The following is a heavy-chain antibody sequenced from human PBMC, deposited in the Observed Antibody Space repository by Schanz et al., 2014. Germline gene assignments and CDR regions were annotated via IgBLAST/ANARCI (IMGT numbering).Heavy chain of an antibody. CDR2: INQSGTT. CDR1: GGSFSSNY. Sequence: QVQLQQWGAGLLKPSETLSLTCAVYGGSFSSNYWSWIRQPPGKGLEWIGEINQSGTTNYNPSLKSRVTMSVSASKNHMSLMLRSVPAADTAVYYCARDSLRGATGCYGMDVWGQGTTVTVS. V-gene: IGHV4-34*02. D-gene: IGHD6-13*01. CDR3: ARDSLRGATGCYGMDV. J-gene: IGHJ6*02.